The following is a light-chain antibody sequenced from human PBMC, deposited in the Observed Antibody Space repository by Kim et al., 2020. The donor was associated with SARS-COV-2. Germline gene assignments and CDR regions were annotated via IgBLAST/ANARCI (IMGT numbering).Light chain of an antibody. V-gene: IGLV3-19*01. Sequence: VALGQTVRITCQGDSLRSYSATWYQQKPGQAPKVVIYGKDNRPSGIPDRFSGSSSGNTAYLTITGTQAGDEADYYCNSRDSNDDVVFGGGTKVTVL. CDR3: NSRDSNDDVV. CDR1: SLRSYS. J-gene: IGLJ2*01. CDR2: GKD.